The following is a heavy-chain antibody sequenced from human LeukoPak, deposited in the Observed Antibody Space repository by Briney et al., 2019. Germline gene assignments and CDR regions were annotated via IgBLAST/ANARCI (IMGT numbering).Heavy chain of an antibody. Sequence: ASETLSLTCTVSGGSISSYYWIWIRQPPGKGLEWIGYIYYSGSTNYNPSLKSRVTISVDTSKNQFSLKLSSVTAADPAVYYCARGNSGSRSWFDPWGQGTLVTVSS. CDR1: GGSISSYY. D-gene: IGHD1-26*01. J-gene: IGHJ5*02. CDR3: ARGNSGSRSWFDP. CDR2: IYYSGST. V-gene: IGHV4-59*01.